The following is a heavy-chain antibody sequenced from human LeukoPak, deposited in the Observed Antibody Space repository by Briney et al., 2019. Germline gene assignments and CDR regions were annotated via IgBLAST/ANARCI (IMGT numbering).Heavy chain of an antibody. CDR1: GFTFSSYE. V-gene: IGHV3-48*03. Sequence: PGGSLRLSCAASGFTFSSYEMNWVRQAPGKGLELVSYISSSGSTIYYADSVKGRFTISRDNAKNSLYLQMNSLRAEDTAVYYCARRRYYYDSRPENDAFDIWGQGTMVTVSS. J-gene: IGHJ3*02. D-gene: IGHD3-22*01. CDR2: ISSSGSTI. CDR3: ARRRYYYDSRPENDAFDI.